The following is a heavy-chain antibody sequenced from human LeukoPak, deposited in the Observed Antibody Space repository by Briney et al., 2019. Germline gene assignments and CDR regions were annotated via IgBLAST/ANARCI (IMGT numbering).Heavy chain of an antibody. CDR2: IRSKADTYAT. V-gene: IGHV3-73*01. CDR1: GYTFSDSA. Sequence: GGPLKLSCAASGYTFSDSAIHWVRRATGKGLEWVGHIRSKADTYATTYAASLKGRFTISRDDSRNRAYLQMSSLRTEDTAVYYCTREYSSGWPFDFWGQGTLVTVSS. J-gene: IGHJ4*02. D-gene: IGHD6-19*01. CDR3: TREYSSGWPFDF.